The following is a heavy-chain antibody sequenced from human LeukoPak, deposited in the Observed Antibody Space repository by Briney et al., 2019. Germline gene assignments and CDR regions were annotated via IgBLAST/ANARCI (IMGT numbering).Heavy chain of an antibody. Sequence: GGSLRLTCAASGFTFSRHGMNWVRQAPGQGLGWVSGISPSGDILYYADFVKGQFTISRDNFKNTVYLQMNSLRGEDTAVYYCAKDDAWGRFQYWGQGTLVTVSS. CDR3: AKDDAWGRFQY. J-gene: IGHJ1*01. CDR1: GFTFSRHG. D-gene: IGHD3-16*01. V-gene: IGHV3-23*01. CDR2: ISPSGDIL.